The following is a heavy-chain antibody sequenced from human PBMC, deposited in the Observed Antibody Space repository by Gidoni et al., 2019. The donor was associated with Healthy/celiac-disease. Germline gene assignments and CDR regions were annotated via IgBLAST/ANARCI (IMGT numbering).Heavy chain of an antibody. D-gene: IGHD3-10*01. CDR2: IYYSGST. V-gene: IGHV4-30-4*01. CDR1: GGSISSGDYY. J-gene: IGHJ4*02. CDR3: ASQLLWFGEFLPSPFDY. Sequence: QVQLQESGPGLVKPSQTLSLTCTVSGGSISSGDYYWSWIRQPPGKGLEWIGYIYYSGSTYYNPSLKSRVTISVDTSKNQFSLKLSSVTAADTAVYYCASQLLWFGEFLPSPFDYWGQGTLVTVSS.